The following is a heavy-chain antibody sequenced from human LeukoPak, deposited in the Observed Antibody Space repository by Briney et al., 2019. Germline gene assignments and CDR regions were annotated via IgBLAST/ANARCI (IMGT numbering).Heavy chain of an antibody. CDR3: ARDNWNYGSSMDV. CDR1: GGSVSSYY. Sequence: SETLSLTCTVSGGSVSSYYWSWIRQPPGKGLEWIGYIYYSGSTNYNPSLKSRATISVDTSKNQFSLKLSFVTAADTAVYHCARDNWNYGSSMDVWGQGTTVTVSS. CDR2: IYYSGST. D-gene: IGHD1-7*01. V-gene: IGHV4-59*02. J-gene: IGHJ6*02.